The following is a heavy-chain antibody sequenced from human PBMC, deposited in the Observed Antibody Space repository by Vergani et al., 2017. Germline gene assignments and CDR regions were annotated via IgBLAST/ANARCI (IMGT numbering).Heavy chain of an antibody. CDR2: ISHDGSQT. V-gene: IGHV3-30*03. CDR1: SFKLGDYG. CDR3: ARPGYDWNSAYAFHL. J-gene: IGHJ3*01. D-gene: IGHD1-1*01. Sequence: QVQLVESGGGVVQPGRSLRLSCTPSSFKLGDYGMHWVRQAPGKGLEWVAFISHDGSQTSIADSVKGRFAISRDNSRNALYLQVASLRPEDTAMYYCARPGYDWNSAYAFHLWGQGTMVTVSS.